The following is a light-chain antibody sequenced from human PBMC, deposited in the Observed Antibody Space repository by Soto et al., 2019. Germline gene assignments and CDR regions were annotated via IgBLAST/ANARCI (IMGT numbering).Light chain of an antibody. J-gene: IGKJ4*01. CDR2: AAS. Sequence: TQSPATLSVSPGARVTLSCRASQSVSSYLAWYQQKPGKAPKLLIYAASTLQSGVPSRFSGSGSGTDFTLTISSLQPEDFATYYCQQLNSYPLTFGGGTKVDIK. V-gene: IGKV1-9*01. CDR3: QQLNSYPLT. CDR1: QSVSSY.